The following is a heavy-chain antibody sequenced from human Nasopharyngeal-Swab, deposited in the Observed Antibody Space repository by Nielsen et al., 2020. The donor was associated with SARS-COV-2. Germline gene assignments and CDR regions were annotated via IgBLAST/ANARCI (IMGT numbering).Heavy chain of an antibody. J-gene: IGHJ6*03. CDR3: ARARGAYGDYYYYYYADV. CDR2: TYYRSKWHN. V-gene: IGHV6-1*01. CDR1: GDSVSSSSAA. Sequence: SQTLSLTCALSGDSVSSSSAAWNWIRQSPSRGLERLGRTYYRSKWHNDYAVSVKSRITINPDTSKNQFSLHLNSVTPEDAAVYYCARARGAYGDYYYYYYADVWGKGTTVTVSS. D-gene: IGHD4-17*01.